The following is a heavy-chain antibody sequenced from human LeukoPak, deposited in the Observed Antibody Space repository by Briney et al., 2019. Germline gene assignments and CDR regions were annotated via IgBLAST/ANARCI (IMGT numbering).Heavy chain of an antibody. V-gene: IGHV3-30*18. J-gene: IGHJ4*02. CDR3: AKDDIVVVTD. Sequence: GGSLRLSCAASGCTFSSYGMHWVRQAPGKGLEWVAVISYDGSNEYYADSVKGRFTISRGNSKNTLYLQINSLRAEDTAVYYCAKDDIVVVTDWGQGTLVTVSS. D-gene: IGHD2-2*01. CDR2: ISYDGSNE. CDR1: GCTFSSYG.